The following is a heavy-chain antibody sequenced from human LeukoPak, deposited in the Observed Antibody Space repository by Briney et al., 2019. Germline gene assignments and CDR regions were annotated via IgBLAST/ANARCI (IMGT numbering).Heavy chain of an antibody. CDR3: ASAVNYYDSSGYYSPYYYGMDV. CDR2: IYSGGST. Sequence: PGGSLRLSCAASGFTVSGNYMSWVRQAPGKGLEWVSVIYSGGSTYYADSVKGRFTISRHNSKNTLYLQMNSLRAEDTAVYYCASAVNYYDSSGYYSPYYYGMDVWGQGTTVTVSS. CDR1: GFTVSGNY. D-gene: IGHD3-22*01. V-gene: IGHV3-53*04. J-gene: IGHJ6*02.